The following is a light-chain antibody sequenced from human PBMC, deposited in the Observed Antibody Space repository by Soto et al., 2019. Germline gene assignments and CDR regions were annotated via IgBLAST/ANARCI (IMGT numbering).Light chain of an antibody. CDR2: GAS. Sequence: EIVLTQSPGTLSLSPGERATLCCRASQTISSAYLAWYQQKPGQAPRLLISGASSRATGTPDRFSGSGSGTDFTLTISRLEPEDFAVYYCQQYGGSPSITFGQGTRLEIK. CDR3: QQYGGSPSIT. V-gene: IGKV3-20*01. CDR1: QTISSAY. J-gene: IGKJ5*01.